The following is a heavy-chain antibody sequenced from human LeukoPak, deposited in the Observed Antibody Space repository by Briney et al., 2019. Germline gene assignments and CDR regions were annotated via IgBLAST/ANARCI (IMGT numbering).Heavy chain of an antibody. D-gene: IGHD3-10*02. Sequence: GGALILSCAASGFALSRYEMKWVRQAPGEGVGWVSYISRSGSNLYYADSVKGRFTISRDNAKNSLYLQMNSLRAEDTAVYYCAELGITMIGGVWGKGTTVTISS. CDR3: AELGITMIGGV. CDR1: GFALSRYE. V-gene: IGHV3-48*03. CDR2: ISRSGSNL. J-gene: IGHJ6*04.